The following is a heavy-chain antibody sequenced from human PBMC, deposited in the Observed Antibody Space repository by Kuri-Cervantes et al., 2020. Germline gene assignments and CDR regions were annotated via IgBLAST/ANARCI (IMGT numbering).Heavy chain of an antibody. V-gene: IGHV3-30*03. CDR1: GSTFSSYG. CDR2: ISYDGSNK. J-gene: IGHJ6*02. Sequence: GESLKISCAASGSTFSSYGMHWVRQAPGKGLEWVAVISYDGSNKYYADSVKGRFTISRDNSKNTLYLQMNSLRAEDTAVYYCARGDDDYDYYYYYGMDVWGQGTTVTVSS. CDR3: ARGDDDYDYYYYYGMDV. D-gene: IGHD4-17*01.